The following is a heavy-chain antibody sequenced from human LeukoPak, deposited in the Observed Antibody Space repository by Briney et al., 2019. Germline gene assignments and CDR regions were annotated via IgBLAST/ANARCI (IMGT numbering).Heavy chain of an antibody. CDR2: IRSKAYGGTT. V-gene: IGHV3-49*04. CDR3: ARGPIYLWLYNGMDV. J-gene: IGHJ6*02. CDR1: GFTFRDHA. Sequence: QPGRSLRLSCTGSGFTFRDHAMSWVRQAPGKGLEWVGFIRSKAYGGTTEYAASVKGRFSISREDSKSIAYLQMSSLKIEDTAVYYCARGPIYLWLYNGMDVWGQGTTVTVSS. D-gene: IGHD3-16*01.